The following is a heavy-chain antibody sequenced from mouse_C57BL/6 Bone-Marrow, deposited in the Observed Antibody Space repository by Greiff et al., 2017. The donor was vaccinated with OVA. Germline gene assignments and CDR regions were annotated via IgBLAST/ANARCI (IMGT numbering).Heavy chain of an antibody. J-gene: IGHJ2*01. V-gene: IGHV14-4*01. D-gene: IGHD2-1*01. CDR3: TSYGNFDD. CDR1: GFNIKDDY. Sequence: VQLQQSGAELVRPGASVKLSCTASGFNIKDDYMPWVQQRPEQGLEWIGWIDPENGYTEYASNFQGQVTITADTSSNTAYLQLSSLTSEDTAVYYCTSYGNFDDWGQGTTLTVSS. CDR2: IDPENGYT.